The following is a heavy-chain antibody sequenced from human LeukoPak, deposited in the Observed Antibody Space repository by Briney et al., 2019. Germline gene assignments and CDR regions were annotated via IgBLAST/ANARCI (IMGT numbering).Heavy chain of an antibody. CDR3: ARVYDFWSGYWVLDAFDI. Sequence: ASVKVSCKASGYTFTSYGISWVRQAPGQGLEWMGWISAYNGNTNYAQKLQGRVTMTTDTSTSTAYMELRSLRSDDTAVYYCARVYDFWSGYWVLDAFDIWGQGTMVTVSS. V-gene: IGHV1-18*01. J-gene: IGHJ3*02. D-gene: IGHD3-3*01. CDR2: ISAYNGNT. CDR1: GYTFTSYG.